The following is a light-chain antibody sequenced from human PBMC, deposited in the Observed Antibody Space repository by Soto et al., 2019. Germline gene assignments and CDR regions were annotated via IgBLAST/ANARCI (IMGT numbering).Light chain of an antibody. CDR3: GTWDNSLDGFWV. V-gene: IGLV1-51*01. J-gene: IGLJ3*02. CDR1: SSNVGNHY. Sequence: QSVLTQPPSVSAAPGQNVSISCSGTSSNVGNHYVSWYQQLPGTAPKLVIYDNNKRPSGIPDRFSGSTSGTSATMGITGLQTGDEADYYCGTWDNSLDGFWVFGGGTQLTVL. CDR2: DNN.